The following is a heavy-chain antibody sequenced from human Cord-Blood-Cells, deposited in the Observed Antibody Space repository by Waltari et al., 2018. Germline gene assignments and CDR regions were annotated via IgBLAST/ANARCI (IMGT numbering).Heavy chain of an antibody. CDR3: ARGVVDTAMVDY. D-gene: IGHD5-18*01. CDR1: GYTFTGYY. CDR2: INPNSGGT. J-gene: IGHJ4*02. V-gene: IGHV1-2*02. Sequence: ASGYTFTGYYMHWVRQAPGQGLEWMGWINPNSGGTNYAQKFQGRVTMTRDTSISTAYMELSRLRSDDTAVYYCARGVVDTAMVDYWGQGTLVTVSS.